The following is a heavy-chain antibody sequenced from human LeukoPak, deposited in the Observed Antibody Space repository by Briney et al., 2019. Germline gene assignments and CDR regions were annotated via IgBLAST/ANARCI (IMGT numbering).Heavy chain of an antibody. CDR2: IYYSGST. Sequence: SETLSLTCTLSGGSISSYYWSWIRQPPGKGLEWIGYIYYSGSTNFNPSLKNRITISLDTSKSQFSLRLTSVTAADTAVYYCASLGGLGSWNFGYWGQGTLVTVPS. V-gene: IGHV4-59*01. CDR1: GGSISSYY. D-gene: IGHD3-10*01. J-gene: IGHJ4*02. CDR3: ASLGGLGSWNFGY.